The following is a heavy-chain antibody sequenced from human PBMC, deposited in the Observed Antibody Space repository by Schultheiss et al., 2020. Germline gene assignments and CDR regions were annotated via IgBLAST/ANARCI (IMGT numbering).Heavy chain of an antibody. Sequence: GGSLRLSCVAPGFNLSIYGVHWVRQAPGKGLEWVAFIRYDGSNKYYADSVKGRFTISRDNSKNTLYLQMNSLRAEDTAVYYCAKDRYFEGRHFDYWGQGTLVTVSS. V-gene: IGHV3-30*02. CDR1: GFNLSIYG. D-gene: IGHD3-9*01. CDR2: IRYDGSNK. CDR3: AKDRYFEGRHFDY. J-gene: IGHJ4*02.